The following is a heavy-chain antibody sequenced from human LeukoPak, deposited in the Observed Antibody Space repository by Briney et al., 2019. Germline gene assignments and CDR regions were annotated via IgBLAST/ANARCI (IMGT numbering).Heavy chain of an antibody. Sequence: PSETLSLTXSVSGDSTRSSNYYWGWIRQPPGKGLEWIGTRSYSGGTHSNASLKSRVTISVDTSKNQFSLKLSSVTAADTAVYYCARHEYVCIGGSCYPKASLGYFMDVWGKGTTVIVSS. J-gene: IGHJ6*03. CDR1: GDSTRSSNYY. V-gene: IGHV4-39*01. D-gene: IGHD2-15*01. CDR2: RSYSGGT. CDR3: ARHEYVCIGGSCYPKASLGYFMDV.